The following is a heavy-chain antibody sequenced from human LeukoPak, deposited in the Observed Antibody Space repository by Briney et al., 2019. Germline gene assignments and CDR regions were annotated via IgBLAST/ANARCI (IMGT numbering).Heavy chain of an antibody. J-gene: IGHJ3*02. CDR3: ARGTGAAARRLDI. CDR2: IWYDGSNK. Sequence: GGSLRLSCAASGFTFSNYGMHWVRQAPGKGLEWVAVIWYDGSNKYYADSVKGRFTISRDNSKNTLYLQMNSLRAEDTAVYYCARGTGAAARRLDIWGQGTMVTVSS. V-gene: IGHV3-33*01. CDR1: GFTFSNYG. D-gene: IGHD6-13*01.